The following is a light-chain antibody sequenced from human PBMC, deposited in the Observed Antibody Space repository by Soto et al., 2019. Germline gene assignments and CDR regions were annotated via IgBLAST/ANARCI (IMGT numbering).Light chain of an antibody. CDR3: QQYSSWLWT. J-gene: IGKJ1*01. V-gene: IGKV3-15*01. Sequence: EIEMPQSPATLSLSPGGRVTLSCRASESVSTNLAWYQQKAGQAPRLLIYAASTRATGVPARISGSVSGTEFTLTIASLQSEDFAVYYCQQYSSWLWTFGQGTKVDIK. CDR2: AAS. CDR1: ESVSTN.